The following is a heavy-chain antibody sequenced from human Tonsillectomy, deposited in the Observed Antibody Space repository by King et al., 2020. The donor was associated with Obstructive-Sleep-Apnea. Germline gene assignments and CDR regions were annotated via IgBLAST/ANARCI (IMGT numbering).Heavy chain of an antibody. J-gene: IGHJ4*02. CDR3: ARDLFVVVPAATGNYFDY. CDR1: GFTFSSYW. CDR2: INSDGSST. D-gene: IGHD2-2*01. Sequence: VQLVESGGGLVQPGGSLRLSCAASGFTFSSYWMHWVRQAPGKGLVWVSRINSDGSSTSYADSVKGRFTISSDNAKNTLYLQMNSLRAEDTAVYYCARDLFVVVPAATGNYFDYWGQGTLVTVSS. V-gene: IGHV3-74*01.